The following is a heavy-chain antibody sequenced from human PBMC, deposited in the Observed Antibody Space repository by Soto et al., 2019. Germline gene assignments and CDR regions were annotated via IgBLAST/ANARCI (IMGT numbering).Heavy chain of an antibody. J-gene: IGHJ4*02. Sequence: GGSLRLSCAASGFTFSSYAMSWVRQAPGKGLEWVSAISGSGGSTYYADSVKGRFTISRDNSKNTLYLQMNSLRAEDTAVYYCAKALYYDILTGYSTLYFDYWGQGTLVTVSS. V-gene: IGHV3-23*01. CDR2: ISGSGGST. CDR3: AKALYYDILTGYSTLYFDY. CDR1: GFTFSSYA. D-gene: IGHD3-9*01.